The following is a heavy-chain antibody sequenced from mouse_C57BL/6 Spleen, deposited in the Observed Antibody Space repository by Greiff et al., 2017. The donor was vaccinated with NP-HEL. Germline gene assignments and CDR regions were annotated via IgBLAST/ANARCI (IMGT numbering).Heavy chain of an antibody. CDR1: GYAFSSSW. Sequence: VQLQQSGPELVKPGASVKISCKASGYAFSSSWMNWVKQRPGKGLEWIGRIYPGDGDTTYNGKFKGKATLTADKSSSPAYMQLSSLTSEDSAVYFCAREDYGNYGYYAMDYWGQGTSGTGSS. D-gene: IGHD2-1*01. CDR3: AREDYGNYGYYAMDY. J-gene: IGHJ4*01. V-gene: IGHV1-82*01. CDR2: IYPGDGDT.